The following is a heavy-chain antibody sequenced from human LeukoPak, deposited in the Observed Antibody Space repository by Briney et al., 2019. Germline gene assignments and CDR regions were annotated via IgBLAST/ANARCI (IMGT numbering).Heavy chain of an antibody. CDR1: GGSISSYY. CDR2: IYYSGST. D-gene: IGHD1-1*01. Sequence: PSETLSLTCTVSGGSISSYYWSWIRQPPGKGLEWIGYIYYSGSTNYNPSLKSRVTMSVDTSKNQFSLKLSSVTAADTAVYYCAREVPGTTSPGGWFDPWGQGTLVTVSS. V-gene: IGHV4-59*12. CDR3: AREVPGTTSPGGWFDP. J-gene: IGHJ5*02.